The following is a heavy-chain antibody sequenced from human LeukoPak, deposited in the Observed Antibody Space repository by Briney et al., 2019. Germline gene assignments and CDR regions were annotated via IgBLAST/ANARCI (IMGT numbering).Heavy chain of an antibody. Sequence: GESLKISCKGSGYSFTSYWIGWVRQMPGKGLEWMGIIYPGDSDTRYSPSFQGQVTISADKSISTVYLQWSSLKASDTAMYYCATITDYGGNSGYFDYWGQGTLVTVSS. V-gene: IGHV5-51*01. CDR1: GYSFTSYW. J-gene: IGHJ4*02. D-gene: IGHD4-23*01. CDR2: IYPGDSDT. CDR3: ATITDYGGNSGYFDY.